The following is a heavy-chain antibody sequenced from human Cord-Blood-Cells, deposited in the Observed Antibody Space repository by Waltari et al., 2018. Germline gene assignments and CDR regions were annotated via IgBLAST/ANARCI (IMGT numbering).Heavy chain of an antibody. CDR1: GYTFTSYG. CDR2: ISAYNGNT. CDR3: ARAIPRYSSSWEFDY. D-gene: IGHD6-13*01. J-gene: IGHJ4*02. Sequence: QVQLVQSGAEVKKPGASVKVSCKASGYTFTSYGISWVRQAPGQGLEWMGWISAYNGNTNYEQKPQGRVTMTTETATSTAYMGLRSRRSDGTAFYYCARAIPRYSSSWEFDYWGQGTLVTVSS. V-gene: IGHV1-18*01.